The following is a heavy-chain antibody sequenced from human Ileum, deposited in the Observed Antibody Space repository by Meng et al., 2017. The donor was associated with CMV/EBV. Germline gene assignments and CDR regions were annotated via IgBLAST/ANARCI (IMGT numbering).Heavy chain of an antibody. CDR3: AKGGSVFEY. D-gene: IGHD5/OR15-5a*01. CDR1: GFTFSSYD. V-gene: IGHV3-23*03. J-gene: IGHJ6*02. CDR2: IYSGGTTT. Sequence: GESLKISCAASGFTFSSYDMTWVRQAPGKGLEWVSVIYSGGTTTYYADSVKGRFTISRDNSKNTLFLQMNSLTVDDTAVYYCAKGGSVFEYWGQGTTVTVSS.